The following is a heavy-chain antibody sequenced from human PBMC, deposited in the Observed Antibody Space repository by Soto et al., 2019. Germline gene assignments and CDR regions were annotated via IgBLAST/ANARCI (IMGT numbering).Heavy chain of an antibody. V-gene: IGHV6-1*01. CDR1: GDSVSSNSAA. CDR3: ARGRWSGYLSRNYSYFYKAV. Sequence: SQTLSLTCAISGDSVSSNSAAWNWIRQSPSRGLEWLGRTYYRSKWYNDYAVSVKSRITINPDTSKNQFSLQLNSVTPEDTAVYYCARGRWSGYLSRNYSYFYKAVCGKGTPVTVSS. CDR2: TYYRSKWYN. J-gene: IGHJ6*03. D-gene: IGHD3-3*01.